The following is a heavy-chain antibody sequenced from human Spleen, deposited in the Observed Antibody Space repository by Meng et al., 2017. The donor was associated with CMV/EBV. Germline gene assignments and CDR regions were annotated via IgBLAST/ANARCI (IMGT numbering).Heavy chain of an antibody. J-gene: IGHJ4*02. Sequence: GGSLRLSCAASGFTFSSYALSWVRQAPGKGLEWVSTISGTGGSTYYADSVKGRFTISRDNSKNTLYLQMNSLRAEDTAVYYCANPSREGYSSTWYYFDYWGQGTLVTVSS. CDR2: ISGTGGST. CDR1: GFTFSSYA. D-gene: IGHD6-13*01. CDR3: ANPSREGYSSTWYYFDY. V-gene: IGHV3-23*01.